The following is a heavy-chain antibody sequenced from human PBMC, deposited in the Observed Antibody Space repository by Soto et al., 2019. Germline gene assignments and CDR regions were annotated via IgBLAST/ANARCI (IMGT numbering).Heavy chain of an antibody. V-gene: IGHV4-39*01. CDR1: GVSIGTSGDY. D-gene: IGHD3-9*01. Sequence: LSLTCTVTGVSIGTSGDYWGWVRQPPGKGLEWIGSVYRTGSVYYNPSLYNPSLESRLSITVDTSKNRFSLKLRSVTAADTAVYYCVDVFTGSTFGYWGQGTLVTVSS. J-gene: IGHJ4*02. CDR3: VDVFTGSTFGY. CDR2: VYRTGSV.